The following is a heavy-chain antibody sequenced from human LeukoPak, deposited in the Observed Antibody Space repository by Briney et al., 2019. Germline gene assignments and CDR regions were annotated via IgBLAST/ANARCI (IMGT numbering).Heavy chain of an antibody. CDR2: INSDGSTT. CDR1: GFTISSYW. J-gene: IGHJ4*02. Sequence: PGGSLRLSCAASGFTISSYWMHWVRQAPGKGLVWVSRINSDGSTTIYADSVKGRFTISRDNAKNTPYLQMNSLRAEDTAVYYCARSSTGFDYWGQGTLVTVSS. CDR3: ARSSTGFDY. V-gene: IGHV3-74*01.